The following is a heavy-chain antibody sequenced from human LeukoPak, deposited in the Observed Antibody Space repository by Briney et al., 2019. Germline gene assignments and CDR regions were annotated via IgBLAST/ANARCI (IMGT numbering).Heavy chain of an antibody. CDR1: GFTLRSDW. Sequence: GGSLSLSCTASGFTLRSDWMSSVRQAPAKGLEWVANIHQHGRENYYVDSVKGRLTISRDNAKNSLFLQLNSLRAEDTAVYYCARNVDAFDIWGQGTMVTVSS. CDR3: ARNVDAFDI. J-gene: IGHJ3*02. CDR2: IHQHGREN. V-gene: IGHV3-7*01.